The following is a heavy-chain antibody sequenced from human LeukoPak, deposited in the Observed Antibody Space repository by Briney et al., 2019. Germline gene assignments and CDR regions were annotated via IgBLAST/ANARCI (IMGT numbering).Heavy chain of an antibody. Sequence: SETLSLTCTVSGGSISSTSYYWGWIRQPPVKGLEWIGSIYYSGSTYYNPSLKSRVTISVGTSKNQFSLKLSSVTAAGTAVYYCAAGGYDFDYWGQGTLVTVSS. CDR2: IYYSGST. V-gene: IGHV4-39*01. CDR3: AAGGYDFDY. J-gene: IGHJ4*02. D-gene: IGHD5-12*01. CDR1: GGSISSTSYY.